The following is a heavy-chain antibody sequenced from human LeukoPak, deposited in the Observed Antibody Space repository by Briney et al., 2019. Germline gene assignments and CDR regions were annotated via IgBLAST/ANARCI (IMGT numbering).Heavy chain of an antibody. CDR1: GFSVSSYA. CDR2: MSSSDDGR. V-gene: IGHV3-23*01. D-gene: IGHD2-15*01. J-gene: IGHJ4*02. Sequence: GGSLRLSCATSGFSVSSYAMSWVRQAPGKGLEWVSAMSSSDDGRYYAASVRGRFTISRDTSRSTLYLQMNSLRAEDAAVYYCAKAPVTSCRGAFCYPFDYWGQGTLVTVSS. CDR3: AKAPVTSCRGAFCYPFDY.